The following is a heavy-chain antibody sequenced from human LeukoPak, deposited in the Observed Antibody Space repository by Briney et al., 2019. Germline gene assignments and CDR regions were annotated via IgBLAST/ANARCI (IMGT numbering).Heavy chain of an antibody. Sequence: GGSLRLSCAASGFTFDDYAMHWVRQAPGKGLEWVSGISWNGGSIGYADSVKGRFTISRDNAKNSLYLQMNSLRAEDTALYYCAKDLRRYCSSTSCYPFDYWGQGTLVTVSS. CDR3: AKDLRRYCSSTSCYPFDY. CDR2: ISWNGGSI. J-gene: IGHJ4*02. V-gene: IGHV3-9*01. CDR1: GFTFDDYA. D-gene: IGHD2-2*01.